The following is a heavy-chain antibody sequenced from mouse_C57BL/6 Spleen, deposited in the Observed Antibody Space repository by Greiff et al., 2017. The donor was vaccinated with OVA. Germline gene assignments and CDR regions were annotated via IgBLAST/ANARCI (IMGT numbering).Heavy chain of an antibody. J-gene: IGHJ1*03. CDR2: INPSTGGT. CDR3: ARAPVVATDWYFDV. Sequence: EVQLKESGPELVKPGASVKISCKASGYSFTGYYMNWVKQSPEKSLEWIGEINPSTGGTTYNQKFKAKATLTVDKSSSTAYMQLKSLTSEDSAVYYCARAPVVATDWYFDVWGTGTTVTVSS. D-gene: IGHD1-1*01. CDR1: GYSFTGYY. V-gene: IGHV1-42*01.